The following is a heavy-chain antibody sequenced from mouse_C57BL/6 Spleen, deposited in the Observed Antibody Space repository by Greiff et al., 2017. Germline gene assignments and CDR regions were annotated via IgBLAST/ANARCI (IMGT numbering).Heavy chain of an antibody. V-gene: IGHV7-3*01. J-gene: IGHJ1*03. Sequence: EVQVVESGGGLVQPGGSLSLSCAASGFTFTDYYMSWVRQPPGKALEWLGFIRNKANGYTTEYSASVKGRFTISRDNYQSILYLQMNALRAEDSATYYGARSHYYGSSYGGYFDVWGTGTTVTVSS. D-gene: IGHD1-1*01. CDR1: GFTFTDYY. CDR3: ARSHYYGSSYGGYFDV. CDR2: IRNKANGYTT.